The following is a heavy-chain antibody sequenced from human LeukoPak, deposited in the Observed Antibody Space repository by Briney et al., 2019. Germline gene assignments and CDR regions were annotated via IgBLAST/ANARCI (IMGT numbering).Heavy chain of an antibody. J-gene: IGHJ4*02. Sequence: SETLSLTCTVSGGSISSYYWSWIRQPPGKGLEWIGYIYYSGSTNYNPSLKSRVTISVDTSKNQFSLKLSSVTAADTAVYYCAGRLMGALGYWGQGTLVTVSS. CDR3: AGRLMGALGY. CDR2: IYYSGST. V-gene: IGHV4-59*08. CDR1: GGSISSYY. D-gene: IGHD3-16*01.